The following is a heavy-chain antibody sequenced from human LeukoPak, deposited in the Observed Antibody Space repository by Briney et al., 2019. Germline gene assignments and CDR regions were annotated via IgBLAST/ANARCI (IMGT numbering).Heavy chain of an antibody. CDR3: ARAPEYSSGWYTAFDY. CDR1: GDSVSSNSAA. Sequence: SQTLSLTCAISGDSVSSNSAAWNWIRQSPSSGLEWLGRTYYRSKWYNDYAVSVKSRITINPDTSKNQFSLQLNSVTPEDTAVYYCARAPEYSSGWYTAFDYWGQGTLVTVSS. CDR2: TYYRSKWYN. D-gene: IGHD6-19*01. J-gene: IGHJ4*02. V-gene: IGHV6-1*01.